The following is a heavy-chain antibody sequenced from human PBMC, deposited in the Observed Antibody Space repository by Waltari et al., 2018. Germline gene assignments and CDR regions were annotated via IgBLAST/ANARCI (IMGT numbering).Heavy chain of an antibody. Sequence: QVQLRESGPGLVKPSETLSLTCTVSGDSLSNYYWSWIRQPPGKRLEWLGHIYFRGSTAYNPSLRSRVTISIETSQNQFSLTLTSVTAADTAVYYCARESSAFYYGSSGYYYFATWCRGTLVTVSS. CDR1: GDSLSNYY. CDR2: IYFRGST. D-gene: IGHD3-22*01. CDR3: ARESSAFYYGSSGYYYFAT. J-gene: IGHJ4*02. V-gene: IGHV4-59*01.